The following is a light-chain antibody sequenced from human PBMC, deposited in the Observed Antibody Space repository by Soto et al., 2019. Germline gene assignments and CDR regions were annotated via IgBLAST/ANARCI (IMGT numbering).Light chain of an antibody. Sequence: EIVLTQSPATLSLSPGERATLSCRASQSVSSYLAWYQQKPGQAPRLLIYDASNRATGIPARYSGSGSGTDFTLNIRSLEPEDFAVYYCQQRSNWPGTFGPGTKVDIK. CDR3: QQRSNWPGT. CDR2: DAS. V-gene: IGKV3-11*01. J-gene: IGKJ3*01. CDR1: QSVSSY.